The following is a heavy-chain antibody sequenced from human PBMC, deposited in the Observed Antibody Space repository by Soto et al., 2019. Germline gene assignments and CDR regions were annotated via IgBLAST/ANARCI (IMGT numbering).Heavy chain of an antibody. J-gene: IGHJ4*02. D-gene: IGHD5-18*01. CDR3: ARDPKSYGYIAHLDY. CDR1: GGTFSSYA. CDR2: IIPIFGTA. V-gene: IGHV1-69*06. Sequence: SSVKVSCKASGGTFSSYAISWVRQAPGQGLEWMGGIIPIFGTANYAQKFQGRVTITADKSTSTAYMELSSLRSEDTAVYYCARDPKSYGYIAHLDYWGQGTLVPVSS.